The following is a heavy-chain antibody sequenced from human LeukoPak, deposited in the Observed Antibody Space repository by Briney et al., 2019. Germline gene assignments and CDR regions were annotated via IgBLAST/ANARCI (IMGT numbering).Heavy chain of an antibody. V-gene: IGHV1-69*13. CDR1: GGTFSSYA. CDR2: IIPIFGTA. CDR3: ARAFGRGYSYSYGVY. J-gene: IGHJ4*02. D-gene: IGHD5-18*01. Sequence: ASVKVSCKASGGTFSSYAISWVRQAPGQGLEWMGRIIPIFGTANYAQNFQGRVTITADESTSTAYMELSSLRSEDTAVYYCARAFGRGYSYSYGVYWGQGTLVTVSS.